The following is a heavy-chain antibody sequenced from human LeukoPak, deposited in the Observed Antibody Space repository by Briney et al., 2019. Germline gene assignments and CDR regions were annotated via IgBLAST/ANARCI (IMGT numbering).Heavy chain of an antibody. J-gene: IGHJ5*02. D-gene: IGHD3-10*01. V-gene: IGHV3-21*01. Sequence: GGSLRLSCAASGFTFSSYSMNWVRQAPGKGLEWVSPISSSSSYIYYADSVKGRFTISRDNAKNSLYLQMNSLRAEDTAVHYCARDYYGSGSHPSPNWFDPWGQGTLVTVSS. CDR2: ISSSSSYI. CDR1: GFTFSSYS. CDR3: ARDYYGSGSHPSPNWFDP.